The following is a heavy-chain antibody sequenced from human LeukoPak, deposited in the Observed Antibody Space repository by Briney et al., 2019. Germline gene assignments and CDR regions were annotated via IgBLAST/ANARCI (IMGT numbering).Heavy chain of an antibody. V-gene: IGHV4-59*08. J-gene: IGHJ4*02. CDR2: IYYSGST. D-gene: IGHD3-22*01. Sequence: IYYSGSTNYNPSLKSRVTISVDTSKNQFSLKLSSVTAADTAVYYCARLDYYDSSGYSYFDYWGQGTLVTVSS. CDR3: ARLDYYDSSGYSYFDY.